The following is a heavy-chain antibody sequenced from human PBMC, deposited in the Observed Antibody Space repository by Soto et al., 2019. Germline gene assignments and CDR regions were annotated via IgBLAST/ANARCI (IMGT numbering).Heavy chain of an antibody. V-gene: IGHV3-74*01. CDR1: GFTFSSYW. CDR3: AKDTYYHDSSGYYIFDY. Sequence: PGGSLRLSCAASGFTFSSYWMHWVRQAPGKGLVWVSRINSVGTSTSYADSVKGRFTISRDNAKNTLYLQMNSLRAEDTALYYCAKDTYYHDSSGYYIFDYWGQGTLVTVSS. D-gene: IGHD3-22*01. CDR2: INSVGTST. J-gene: IGHJ4*02.